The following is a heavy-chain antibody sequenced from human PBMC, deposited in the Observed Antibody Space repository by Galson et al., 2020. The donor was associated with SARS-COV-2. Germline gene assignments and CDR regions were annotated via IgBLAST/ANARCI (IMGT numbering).Heavy chain of an antibody. Sequence: GGSLRLSCAASGFTFSNSWMYWVRQAPGKGLVWVSRINSDGSDATYADSVKGRFTISRDNAKNTLHLQMNSLRAEDTAVYYCTRSFCSGGSCFDYWGQGTLVTVSS. D-gene: IGHD2-15*01. CDR2: INSDGSDA. CDR3: TRSFCSGGSCFDY. V-gene: IGHV3-74*01. CDR1: GFTFSNSW. J-gene: IGHJ4*02.